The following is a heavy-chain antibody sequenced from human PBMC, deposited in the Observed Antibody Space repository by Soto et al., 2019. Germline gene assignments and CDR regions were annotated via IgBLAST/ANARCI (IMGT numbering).Heavy chain of an antibody. V-gene: IGHV3-15*07. CDR2: IKGKTDGGTT. CDR1: GFTFSNAW. CDR3: TTPDTMVRGVIIKGNYYYHYGMDV. D-gene: IGHD3-10*01. J-gene: IGHJ6*02. Sequence: EVQLVESGGGLVKPGGSLRLSCAASGFTFSNAWMNWVRQAPGKGLEWVGRIKGKTDGGTTDYAAPVKGRFTISRDDSKNTLYLQMKSLKTEDTAVYYCTTPDTMVRGVIIKGNYYYHYGMDVWGQGTTVTVSS.